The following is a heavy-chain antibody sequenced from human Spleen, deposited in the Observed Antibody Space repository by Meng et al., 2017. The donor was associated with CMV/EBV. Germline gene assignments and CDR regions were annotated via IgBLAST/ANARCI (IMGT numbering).Heavy chain of an antibody. Sequence: TFNSYDINWVRQATGQGLEWMGWMNPNSGNTGYAQKFQGRVTITRNTSISTAYMELSSLRSEDTAVYYCARGPYCSSTSCYRGRFDPWGQGTLVTVSS. CDR2: MNPNSGNT. CDR1: TFNSYD. CDR3: ARGPYCSSTSCYRGRFDP. J-gene: IGHJ5*02. V-gene: IGHV1-8*03. D-gene: IGHD2-2*02.